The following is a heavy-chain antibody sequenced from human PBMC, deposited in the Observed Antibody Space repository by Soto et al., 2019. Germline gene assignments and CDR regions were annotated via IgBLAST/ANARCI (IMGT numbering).Heavy chain of an antibody. Sequence: EVQLSESGGGLVQPGGSLRLTCAASGFTFSNYAMNWVRQAPGKGLEWVPGISGSGGSIYYADSVKGRFTISRDNSKNTLNLQMNSLRVEDTAVYYCAKDVDTSGLYNWFDPWGQGTLVTVSS. V-gene: IGHV3-23*01. J-gene: IGHJ5*02. CDR2: ISGSGGSI. D-gene: IGHD6-19*01. CDR1: GFTFSNYA. CDR3: AKDVDTSGLYNWFDP.